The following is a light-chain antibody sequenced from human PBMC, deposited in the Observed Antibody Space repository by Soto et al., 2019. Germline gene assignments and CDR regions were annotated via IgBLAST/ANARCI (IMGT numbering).Light chain of an antibody. Sequence: DIGLTQSPGTLSFSPGEGATLSCRASQSISSNYSACYQQKPGQAPRLLIHGASNRATGIPARFSGSGSGADFTLTISSLEPEDLAVYYCQQYDSSPRTFGQGTKVDIK. J-gene: IGKJ1*01. CDR3: QQYDSSPRT. CDR2: GAS. V-gene: IGKV3-20*01. CDR1: QSISSNY.